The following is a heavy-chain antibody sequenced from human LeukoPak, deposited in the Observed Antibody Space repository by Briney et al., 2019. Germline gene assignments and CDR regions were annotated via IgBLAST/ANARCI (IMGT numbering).Heavy chain of an antibody. CDR2: IIPIFGTA. Sequence: GASVKVSCKASGGTFSSYAISWVRQAPGQGLEWMGGIIPIFGTANYAQKFQGRVTMTRDTSISTAYMELSRLRSDDTAVYYCARVVGYCSGGSCSHYYYYMDVWGKGTTVTVSS. CDR1: GGTFSSYA. V-gene: IGHV1-69*05. CDR3: ARVVGYCSGGSCSHYYYYMDV. D-gene: IGHD2-15*01. J-gene: IGHJ6*03.